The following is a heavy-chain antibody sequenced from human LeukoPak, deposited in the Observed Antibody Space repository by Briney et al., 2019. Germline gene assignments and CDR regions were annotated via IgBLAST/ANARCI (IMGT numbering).Heavy chain of an antibody. J-gene: IGHJ4*02. Sequence: PSETLSLTCTVSGGSISSYYWSWIRQPPGKGLEWIGYIYYSGSTNYNPSLKSRVTISVDTSKNQFSLKLSSVTAADTAVYYCARTYCSSTSCHFGYWGQGTLVTVSS. V-gene: IGHV4-59*01. CDR1: GGSISSYY. CDR2: IYYSGST. D-gene: IGHD2-2*01. CDR3: ARTYCSSTSCHFGY.